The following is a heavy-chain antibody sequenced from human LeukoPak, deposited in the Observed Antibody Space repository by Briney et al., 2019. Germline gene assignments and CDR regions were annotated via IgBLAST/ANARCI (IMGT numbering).Heavy chain of an antibody. CDR1: GYSISSGYY. CDR3: ARVGVDYDILTGSYYYGMDV. J-gene: IGHJ6*02. Sequence: PSETLSLTCTVSGYSISSGYYWGWIRQPPGKGLEWIGSIYHSGSTYYNPSLKSRVTISVDTSKNQFSLKLSSVTAADTAVYYCARVGVDYDILTGSYYYGMDVWGQGTTVTVSS. D-gene: IGHD3-9*01. V-gene: IGHV4-38-2*02. CDR2: IYHSGST.